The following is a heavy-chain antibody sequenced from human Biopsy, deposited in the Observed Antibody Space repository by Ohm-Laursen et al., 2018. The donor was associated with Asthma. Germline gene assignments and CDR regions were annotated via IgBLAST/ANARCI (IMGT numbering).Heavy chain of an antibody. J-gene: IGHJ4*02. D-gene: IGHD3-22*01. CDR1: YGSITSGGYY. V-gene: IGHV4-31*03. Sequence: TLSLTCTVSYGSITSGGYYWTWIRQHPGKGLVWIGFIYYSGSTYYNPSLKSRVSISIDTSKNQFSLKLSSVTAADTAVYYCARAQDYYDSRGYYRSFDYWGQGTLVTVSS. CDR3: ARAQDYYDSRGYYRSFDY. CDR2: IYYSGST.